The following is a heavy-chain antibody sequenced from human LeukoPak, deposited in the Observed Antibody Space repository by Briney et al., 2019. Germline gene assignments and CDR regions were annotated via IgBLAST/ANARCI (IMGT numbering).Heavy chain of an antibody. D-gene: IGHD6-19*01. CDR1: GFIFSSYW. CDR2: IKQDGSEK. J-gene: IGHJ2*01. CDR3: ARDFGIAVAGTYQRYFDL. V-gene: IGHV3-7*01. Sequence: GGSLRLSCAASGFIFSSYWMTWVRHAPGKGLEWVANIKQDGSEKNYVDSVKGRFTISRDNAKNSLYLQMNSLRAEDTAVYYCARDFGIAVAGTYQRYFDLWGRGTLVTV.